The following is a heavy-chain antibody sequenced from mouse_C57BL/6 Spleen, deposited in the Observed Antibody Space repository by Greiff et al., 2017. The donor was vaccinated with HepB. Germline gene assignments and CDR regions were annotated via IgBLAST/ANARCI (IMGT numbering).Heavy chain of an antibody. CDR1: GYTFTDYN. J-gene: IGHJ4*01. V-gene: IGHV1-22*01. CDR2: INPNNGGT. D-gene: IGHD2-2*01. Sequence: EVKLQQSGPELVKPGASVKMSCKASGYTFTDYNMHWVKQSHGKSLEWIGYINPNNGGTSYNQKFKGKATLTVNKSSSTAYMELRSLTSEDSAVYYYERAEGYPYAMDYWGQGTSVTVSS. CDR3: ERAEGYPYAMDY.